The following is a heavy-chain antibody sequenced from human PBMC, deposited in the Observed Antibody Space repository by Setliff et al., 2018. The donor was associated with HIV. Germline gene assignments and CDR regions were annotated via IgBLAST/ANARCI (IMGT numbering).Heavy chain of an antibody. Sequence: ASVKVSCKPSGYTFTNYDINWVRQAAGQGLEWMGWMNPDSRNTGYAQKFQGRVTLTRDTSITTAYMELSTLRDDDTAVYYCARDAGAPGRGNPLDYWGQGTLVTVSS. CDR2: MNPDSRNT. V-gene: IGHV1-8*02. D-gene: IGHD3-10*01. CDR1: GYTFTNYD. CDR3: ARDAGAPGRGNPLDY. J-gene: IGHJ4*02.